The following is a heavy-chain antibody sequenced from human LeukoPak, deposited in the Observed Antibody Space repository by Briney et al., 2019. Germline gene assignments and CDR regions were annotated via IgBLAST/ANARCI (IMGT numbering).Heavy chain of an antibody. V-gene: IGHV3-64*01. CDR2: TSSNGGST. Sequence: GSLRLSCAASGFTFSSYAMHWVRQAPGKGLEYVSATSSNGGSTYYANSVKGRFTISRDNSKNTLYLQMGSLRAEDMAVYYCARGPSGYHNTGGQGTLVTVSS. CDR1: GFTFSSYA. D-gene: IGHD5-12*01. J-gene: IGHJ4*02. CDR3: ARGPSGYHNT.